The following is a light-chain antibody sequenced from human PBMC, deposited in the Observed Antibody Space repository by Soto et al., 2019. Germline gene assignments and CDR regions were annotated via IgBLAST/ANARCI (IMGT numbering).Light chain of an antibody. J-gene: IGLJ2*01. CDR2: DNT. V-gene: IGLV1-40*01. CDR1: SSDIGAGYR. CDR3: QSFDKYLSAVV. Sequence: QSVLTQPPSVSGAPGERVTISCTGSSSDIGAGYRVRWYQQVPGTAPKLLIYDNTNRPSGVSVRCSGSKSGTSASLAISGRQAEDEADYYCQSFDKYLSAVVFGGGTKLTVL.